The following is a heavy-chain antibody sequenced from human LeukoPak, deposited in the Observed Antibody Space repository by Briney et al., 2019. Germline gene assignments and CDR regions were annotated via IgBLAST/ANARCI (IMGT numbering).Heavy chain of an antibody. CDR1: GFTFSSYT. V-gene: IGHV3-23*01. J-gene: IGHJ4*02. Sequence: GGSLRLSCAASGFTFSSYTMSWVRQAPGKGLEWVSAISGSGGSTYYADSVKGRFTISRDNSKNTLYLQMNSLRAEDTAVYYCASVVPAAMDLDYWGQGTLVTVSS. CDR2: ISGSGGST. D-gene: IGHD2-2*01. CDR3: ASVVPAAMDLDY.